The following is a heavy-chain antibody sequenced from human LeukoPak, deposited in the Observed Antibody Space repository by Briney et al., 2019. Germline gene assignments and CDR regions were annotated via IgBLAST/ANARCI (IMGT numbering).Heavy chain of an antibody. CDR3: ARDRGYSYGYRYNWFDP. CDR2: IYYSGST. CDR1: GGSISSSSYY. D-gene: IGHD5-18*01. V-gene: IGHV4-39*07. J-gene: IGHJ5*02. Sequence: PSETLSLTCTVSGGSISSSSYYWGWIRQPPGKGLEWIGSIYYSGSTYYNPSLKSRVTISVDTSKNQFSLKLSSVTAADTAVYYCARDRGYSYGYRYNWFDPWGQGTLVTVSS.